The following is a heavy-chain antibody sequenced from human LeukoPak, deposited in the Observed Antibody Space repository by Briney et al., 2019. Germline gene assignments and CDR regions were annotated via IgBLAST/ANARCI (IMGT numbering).Heavy chain of an antibody. CDR1: GYSISSGYY. CDR3: ARGTTL. Sequence: SETLSLTCTVSGYSISSGYYWGWIRQPPGKGLEWIGYIYYSGNTYYNPSLKSRVTISVDTSKNQFSLKLSSVTAADTAVYYCARGTTLWGQGTLVTVSS. CDR2: IYYSGNT. V-gene: IGHV4-38-2*02. J-gene: IGHJ4*02. D-gene: IGHD1-7*01.